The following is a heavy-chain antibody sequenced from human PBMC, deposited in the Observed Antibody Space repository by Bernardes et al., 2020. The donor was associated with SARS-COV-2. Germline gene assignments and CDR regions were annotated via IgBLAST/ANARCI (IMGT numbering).Heavy chain of an antibody. CDR1: GYSFSSYG. CDR3: ATDGIRTDYGDSRYYYYAMAV. V-gene: IGHV1-18*01. D-gene: IGHD4-17*01. J-gene: IGHJ6*02. Sequence: ASVKVSCMASGYSFSSYGISWVRQAPGQGLEWMGWISAYNGDTEYAQNLQGRVTMTTDTSTSTVYMELRSLRSDDTAVYYCATDGIRTDYGDSRYYYYAMAVWGQGTTVTVSS. CDR2: ISAYNGDT.